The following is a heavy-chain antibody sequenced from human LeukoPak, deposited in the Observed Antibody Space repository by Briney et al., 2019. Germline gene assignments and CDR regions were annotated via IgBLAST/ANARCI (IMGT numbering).Heavy chain of an antibody. CDR1: GYTFTGYY. Sequence: ASVKVSRKASGYTFTGYYMHWVRQAPGQGLEWMGWINPNSGGTNYAQKFQGRVTMTRDTSISTAYMELSRLRSDDTAVYYCARTYYDYVWGSYPQYYFDYWGQGTLVTVSS. D-gene: IGHD3-16*02. J-gene: IGHJ4*02. CDR2: INPNSGGT. V-gene: IGHV1-2*02. CDR3: ARTYYDYVWGSYPQYYFDY.